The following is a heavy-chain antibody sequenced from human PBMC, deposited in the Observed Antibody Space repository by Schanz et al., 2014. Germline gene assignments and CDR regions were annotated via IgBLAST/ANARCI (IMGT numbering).Heavy chain of an antibody. CDR3: ARGGSGSNCQLDY. J-gene: IGHJ4*02. V-gene: IGHV3-48*01. D-gene: IGHD1-26*01. CDR1: GFTFSSYA. CDR2: ISGSSRTI. Sequence: EVQLLESGGGLVQPGGSLRLSCAASGFTFSSYAMSWVRQAPGKGLEWVSDISGSSRTIYYADSMKGRFTVSRDNAENALYLQMNSLRAEDTGIYFCARGGSGSNCQLDYWGQGTLVTVSS.